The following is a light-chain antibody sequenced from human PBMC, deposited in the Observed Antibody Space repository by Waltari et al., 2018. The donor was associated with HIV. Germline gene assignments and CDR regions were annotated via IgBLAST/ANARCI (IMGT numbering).Light chain of an antibody. CDR2: DVS. CDR1: NSDVDSYAY. Sequence: QSALTQPASVSGSPGQSITISCTGINSDVDSYAYVSWYQHHPGKAPALLIYDVSKRPSGVSIRFSGSRSGNTASLTISGLQAEDEADYYCCSYPTEFIVVFGGGTKLTVL. CDR3: CSYPTEFIVV. V-gene: IGLV2-23*02. J-gene: IGLJ2*01.